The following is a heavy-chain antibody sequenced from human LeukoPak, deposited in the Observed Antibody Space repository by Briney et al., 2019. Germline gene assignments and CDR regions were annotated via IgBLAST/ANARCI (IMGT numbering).Heavy chain of an antibody. J-gene: IGHJ5*02. CDR2: IYYSGST. V-gene: IGHV4-39*07. Sequence: SETLSLTCTVSGGSISSSSYYWGWIRQPPGKGLEWIGSIYYSGSTYYNPSLKSRVTISVDTSKSQFSLRLSSVTAADTAVYYCARGGWELPRELSWGQGTLVTVSS. CDR3: ARGGWELPRELS. CDR1: GGSISSSSYY. D-gene: IGHD1-26*01.